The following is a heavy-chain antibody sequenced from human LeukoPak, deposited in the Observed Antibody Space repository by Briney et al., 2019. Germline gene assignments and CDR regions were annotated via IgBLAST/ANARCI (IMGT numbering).Heavy chain of an antibody. CDR2: IYTSGST. V-gene: IGHV4-4*07. CDR3: ARAEAPPVYYYGMDV. Sequence: SETLSLTCTVSGGSISSYYWSWIRQPAGKGLGWIGRIYTSGSTNYNPSLKSRVTMSVDTSKNQFSLKLSSVTAADTAVYYCARAEAPPVYYYGMDVWGQGTTVTVSS. CDR1: GGSISSYY. J-gene: IGHJ6*02.